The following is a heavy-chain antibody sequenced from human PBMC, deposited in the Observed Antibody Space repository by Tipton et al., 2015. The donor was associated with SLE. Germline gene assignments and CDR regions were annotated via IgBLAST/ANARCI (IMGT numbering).Heavy chain of an antibody. V-gene: IGHV4-59*01. CDR2: IPYSGSP. D-gene: IGHD1-26*01. CDR1: GGSISSYY. CDR3: ARDPGGSYLDN. J-gene: IGHJ4*02. Sequence: TLSLTCTVSGGSISSYYWSWIRQPPGRGLEWIGYIPYSGSPNYNPSLKSRVTISVDTSKNQFSLKLSSVTAADTAVYYCARDPGGSYLDNWGQGTLVTVSS.